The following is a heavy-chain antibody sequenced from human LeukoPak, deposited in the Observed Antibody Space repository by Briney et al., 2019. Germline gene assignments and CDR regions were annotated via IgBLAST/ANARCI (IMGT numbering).Heavy chain of an antibody. CDR1: GGTFSSYA. Sequence: GASVKVSCKASGGTFSSYAISWVRQAPGQGLEWMGGIIPIFGTANYAQKFQGRVTITTDESTSTAYMELSSLRSEDTAVYYCARGYYDSSGYYSGDYWGQGTLVTVSS. V-gene: IGHV1-69*05. CDR3: ARGYYDSSGYYSGDY. J-gene: IGHJ4*02. CDR2: IIPIFGTA. D-gene: IGHD3-22*01.